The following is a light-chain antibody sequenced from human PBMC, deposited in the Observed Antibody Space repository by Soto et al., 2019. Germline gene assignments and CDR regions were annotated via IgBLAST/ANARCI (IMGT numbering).Light chain of an antibody. CDR3: MQALQTPYT. CDR2: LGS. V-gene: IGKV2-28*01. Sequence: DIVMTQSPLSLPVTPGEPASISCRSSQSLLHSNGYNYLDWYLQKPGQSPQVLIFLGSYRASGVPDRFSGSGSGTDFTLKISRVEAEDFGLYYCMQALQTPYTFGQGTKLEIK. CDR1: QSLLHSNGYNY. J-gene: IGKJ2*01.